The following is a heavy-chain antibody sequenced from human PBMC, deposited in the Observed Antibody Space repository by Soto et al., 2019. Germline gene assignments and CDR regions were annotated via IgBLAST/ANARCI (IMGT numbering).Heavy chain of an antibody. D-gene: IGHD5-18*01. Sequence: QVQLVQSGAEVKKPGSSVKVSCKASGGTFSSYAISWVRQAPGQGLEWMGGIIPVFGTGIYAQQFQGRVTITAAKSTNTAYMELRSLRSEDTAVYFCARVGGTGGYTYGLDYWGQGTLVNVSS. CDR2: IIPVFGTG. J-gene: IGHJ4*02. V-gene: IGHV1-69*06. CDR1: GGTFSSYA. CDR3: ARVGGTGGYTYGLDY.